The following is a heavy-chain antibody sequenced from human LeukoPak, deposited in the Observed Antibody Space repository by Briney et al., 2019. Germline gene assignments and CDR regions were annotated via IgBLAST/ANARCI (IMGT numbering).Heavy chain of an antibody. V-gene: IGHV1-46*01. J-gene: IGHJ6*03. CDR1: GYTFTSYY. Sequence: ASVKVSCKASGYTFTSYYMHWVRQAPGQGLEWMGIINPSGGSTSYAQKFQGRVTMTRDTSTSTVDMELSSLRSEDTAVYYCARSRGYSSSWYVYYYYMDVWGKGTTVTVSS. CDR3: ARSRGYSSSWYVYYYYMDV. D-gene: IGHD6-13*01. CDR2: INPSGGST.